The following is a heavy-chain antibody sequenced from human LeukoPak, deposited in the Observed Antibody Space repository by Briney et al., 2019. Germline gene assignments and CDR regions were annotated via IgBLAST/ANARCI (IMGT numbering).Heavy chain of an antibody. J-gene: IGHJ3*02. D-gene: IGHD3-9*01. CDR2: IIPIFGTT. CDR1: GESFNNYP. V-gene: IGHV1-69*13. Sequence: SVKVSCKASGESFNNYPIHWVRQAPGQGLEWMGGIIPIFGTTNYAQKFQGRVTITADESTSTAYMELSSLRSEDTAVYYCARVLRYFRDAFDIWGQGTMVTVSS. CDR3: ARVLRYFRDAFDI.